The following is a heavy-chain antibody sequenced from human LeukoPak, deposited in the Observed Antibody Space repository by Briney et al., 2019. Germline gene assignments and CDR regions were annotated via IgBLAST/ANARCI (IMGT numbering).Heavy chain of an antibody. D-gene: IGHD6-19*01. CDR1: GYTFTSYG. CDR2: ISAYNGNT. J-gene: IGHJ4*02. Sequence: GASVKVSCKASGYTFTSYGISWVRQAPGQGLEWMGWISAYNGNTNYAEKLQGRVTMTTDTSTSTAYMELRSLRSDDTAVYYCARGATIAVAGTSLYGGQGTLVTVSS. V-gene: IGHV1-18*01. CDR3: ARGATIAVAGTSLY.